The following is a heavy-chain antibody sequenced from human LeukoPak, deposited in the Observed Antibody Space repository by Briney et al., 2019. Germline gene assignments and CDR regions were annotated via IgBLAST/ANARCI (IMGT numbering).Heavy chain of an antibody. CDR1: GGSFSGYY. V-gene: IGHV4-34*01. Sequence: SETLSLTCAVYGGSFSGYYWSWIRQPPGKGLEWIGEINHSGSTNYNPSLKSRVTISVDTSKNQFSLKLSSVTAADTAVYYCARETYFYYYMDVWGKGTTVTVSS. J-gene: IGHJ6*03. CDR3: ARETYFYYYMDV. CDR2: INHSGST.